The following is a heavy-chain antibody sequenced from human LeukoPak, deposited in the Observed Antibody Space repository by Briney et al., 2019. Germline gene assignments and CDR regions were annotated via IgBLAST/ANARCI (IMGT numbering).Heavy chain of an antibody. Sequence: PGGSLRLSCAASGFTFSSYEMNWVRQAPGKGLDWVSYISTSGSTIYYADSVKGRFTISRDNAKNSLYLQMNSLRAEDTAVYYCARIVSSGWYQDYWGQGTLVTVSS. CDR2: ISTSGSTI. CDR3: ARIVSSGWYQDY. D-gene: IGHD6-19*01. J-gene: IGHJ4*02. CDR1: GFTFSSYE. V-gene: IGHV3-48*03.